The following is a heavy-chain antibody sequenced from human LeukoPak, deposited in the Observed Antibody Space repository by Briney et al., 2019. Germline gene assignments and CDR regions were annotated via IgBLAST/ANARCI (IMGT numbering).Heavy chain of an antibody. V-gene: IGHV4-34*01. CDR1: GGSFSGYY. CDR2: INHSGST. D-gene: IGHD3-22*01. J-gene: IGHJ5*02. Sequence: SETLSLTCAVYGGSFSGYYWSWIRQPPGKGLEWIGEINHSGSTNYNPSLKSRVTISVDTSKNQFSLKLSSVTAADTAVYYCARGGLYDSSGYLPNNWFDPWGQGTLVTVSS. CDR3: ARGGLYDSSGYLPNNWFDP.